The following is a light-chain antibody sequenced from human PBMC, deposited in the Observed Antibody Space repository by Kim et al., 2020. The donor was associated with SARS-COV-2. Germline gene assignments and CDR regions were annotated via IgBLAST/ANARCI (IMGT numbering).Light chain of an antibody. CDR2: GKN. Sequence: LGKTVRITCQGDSLRSYYASWYQQKPGQAPVLVIYGKNNRPSGIPDRFSGSSSGNTASLTITGAQAEDEADYYCNSRDSSGNHQRVFGGGTKLTVL. CDR3: NSRDSSGNHQRV. V-gene: IGLV3-19*01. CDR1: SLRSYY. J-gene: IGLJ2*01.